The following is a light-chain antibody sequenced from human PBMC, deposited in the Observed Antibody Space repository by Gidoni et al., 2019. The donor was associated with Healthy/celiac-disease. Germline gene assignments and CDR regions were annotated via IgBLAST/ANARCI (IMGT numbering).Light chain of an antibody. V-gene: IGKV1-39*01. CDR2: AAS. J-gene: IGKJ2*01. CDR1: QSISSY. Sequence: DIHITQSPSSLSASVGDRVTITCRASQSISSYLNWYQQKPGKAPKLLIYAASTLQSGVPSRFSGSGSGTDFTLTISSLQPEDFATYYCQQIYSTPYTFGQGTKLEIK. CDR3: QQIYSTPYT.